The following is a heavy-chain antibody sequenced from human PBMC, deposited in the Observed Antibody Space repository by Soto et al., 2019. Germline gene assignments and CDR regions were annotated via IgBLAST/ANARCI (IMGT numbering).Heavy chain of an antibody. J-gene: IGHJ4*02. Sequence: QVQLVQSGAEVKKPGSSVKVSCKASGGTFSSYTISWVRQAPGQGLEWMGRIIPILGIANYAQKFQGRVTITADKSTSTAYMELSSLRSEDTVVYYCASTYGDYGWEGWGQGTLVTVSS. V-gene: IGHV1-69*02. CDR1: GGTFSSYT. CDR3: ASTYGDYGWEG. D-gene: IGHD4-17*01. CDR2: IIPILGIA.